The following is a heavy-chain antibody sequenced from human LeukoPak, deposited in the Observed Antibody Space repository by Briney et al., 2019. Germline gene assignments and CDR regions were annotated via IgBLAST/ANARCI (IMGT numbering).Heavy chain of an antibody. CDR3: ARLYSSGWYGRFDY. CDR2: IRYDGSNK. Sequence: TGGSLRLSCAASGFTFSSYGMHWVRQAPGKGLEWVAFIRYDGSNKYYADSVKGRFTISRDNSRNTLYLQMNSLRAEDTAVYYCARLYSSGWYGRFDYWGQGTLVTVSS. J-gene: IGHJ4*02. V-gene: IGHV3-30*02. CDR1: GFTFSSYG. D-gene: IGHD6-19*01.